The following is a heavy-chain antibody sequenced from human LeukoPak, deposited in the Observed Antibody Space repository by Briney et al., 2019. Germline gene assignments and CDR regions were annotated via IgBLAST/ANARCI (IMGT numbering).Heavy chain of an antibody. CDR2: IYTSGST. J-gene: IGHJ5*02. Sequence: SETLSLTCTVSGGSISSGNYYWTWIRQPAGKGLELIGRIYTSGSTSYNPSLKSRVTISVDTSKNQFSLKLSSVTAADTAVYYCARDGLRGHSRSGYYKNWFDPWGQGTLVTVSS. V-gene: IGHV4-61*02. D-gene: IGHD3-22*01. CDR3: ARDGLRGHSRSGYYKNWFDP. CDR1: GGSISSGNYY.